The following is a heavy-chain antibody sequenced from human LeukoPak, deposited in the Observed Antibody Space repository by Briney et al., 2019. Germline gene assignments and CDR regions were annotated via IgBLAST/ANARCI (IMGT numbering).Heavy chain of an antibody. V-gene: IGHV3-23*01. CDR2: IDPSGTRI. J-gene: IGHJ5*02. Sequence: GGSLRLSCAASGFYFRTSDMTWVRQAPGKGLEWVSGIDPSGTRIFYADSVKGRFTISRDNSDNTAYLQMNSLRAQDTALYYCAKGGVVSGYFDPWGQGSLVTVSS. CDR3: AKGGVVSGYFDP. CDR1: GFYFRTSD. D-gene: IGHD3-16*01.